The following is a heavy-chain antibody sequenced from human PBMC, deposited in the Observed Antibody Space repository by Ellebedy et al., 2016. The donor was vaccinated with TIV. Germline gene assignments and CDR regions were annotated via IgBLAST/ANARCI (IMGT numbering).Heavy chain of an antibody. J-gene: IGHJ4*02. Sequence: MPSETLSLTCTVSGDSISNYYWAWIRQPPGKGLEWIGYISYSGRTHYKPSRKGRVTITADTSKRQFFLHLTSVTAADTALYYCARYSYHSGWDIDYWGQGTLVTVSS. D-gene: IGHD6-19*01. CDR3: ARYSYHSGWDIDY. CDR2: ISYSGRT. CDR1: GDSISNYY. V-gene: IGHV4-59*08.